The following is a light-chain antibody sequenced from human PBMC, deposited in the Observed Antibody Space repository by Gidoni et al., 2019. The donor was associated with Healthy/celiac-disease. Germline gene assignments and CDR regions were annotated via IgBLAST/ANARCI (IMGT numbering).Light chain of an antibody. CDR3: QQYYSYPPT. CDR1: QGISSY. J-gene: IGKJ1*01. V-gene: IGKV1-8*01. Sequence: AIRMTQSPSSFSASTGDRVTIPCRASQGISSYLAWYQQKPGKAPKLLIYAASTLQSGVPSRFSGSGSGTDFTLTISCLQSEDFATYYWQQYYSYPPTFGQGTKVEIK. CDR2: AAS.